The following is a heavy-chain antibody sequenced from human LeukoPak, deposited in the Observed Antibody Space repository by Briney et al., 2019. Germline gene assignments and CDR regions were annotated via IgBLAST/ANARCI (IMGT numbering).Heavy chain of an antibody. Sequence: GGSLRLSCAASGFTFSSYSMNWVRQAPGKGLEWVPSISSSSSYIYYADSVKGRFTISRDNAKNSLYLQMNSLRAEDTAVYYCAILHCSGGSRDAFDIWGQGTMVTVSS. CDR2: ISSSSSYI. CDR3: AILHCSGGSRDAFDI. CDR1: GFTFSSYS. J-gene: IGHJ3*02. V-gene: IGHV3-21*01. D-gene: IGHD2-15*01.